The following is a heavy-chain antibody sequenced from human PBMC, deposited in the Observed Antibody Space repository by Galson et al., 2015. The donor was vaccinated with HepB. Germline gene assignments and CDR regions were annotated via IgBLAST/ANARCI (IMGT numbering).Heavy chain of an antibody. J-gene: IGHJ4*02. Sequence: SLRLSCAASGFTFRDYYMNWIRQAPGKGLEWLSYITNSGTYTKYADSVKGRFTVSSDNAQNSLYLQMNGLRVGDTAVYYCARGGQLGFHWGQGILVTVSS. CDR1: GFTFRDYY. CDR2: ITNSGTYT. V-gene: IGHV3-11*06. D-gene: IGHD2-15*01. CDR3: ARGGQLGFH.